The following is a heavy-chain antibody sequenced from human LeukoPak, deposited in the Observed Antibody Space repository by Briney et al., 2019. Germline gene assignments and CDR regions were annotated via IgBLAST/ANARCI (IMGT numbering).Heavy chain of an antibody. D-gene: IGHD4-11*01. Sequence: SGPTLVNPTQTLTLTCTFSGFSLSARGMCVTWIRQPPGKALEWLARIDWDDYKYYSASLKARLTISKDTSKNQVVLTMTNMDPVDTATYYCARTITTTVAFDYWGQGILVTVSS. V-gene: IGHV2-70*11. CDR3: ARTITTTVAFDY. CDR2: IDWDDYK. CDR1: GFSLSARGMC. J-gene: IGHJ4*02.